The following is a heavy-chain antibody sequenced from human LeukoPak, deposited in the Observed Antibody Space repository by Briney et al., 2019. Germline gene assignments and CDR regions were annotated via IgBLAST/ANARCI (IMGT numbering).Heavy chain of an antibody. CDR3: ARLRDYDRYFDL. V-gene: IGHV4-39*01. D-gene: IGHD3-22*01. Sequence: SETLSLSCTVSGGSISSSTYYWGWIRQPPGKGLEWIGTIYFSGNTYYSPSRTSRVTISVDTSKNQFSLNLSSVTAADTAVYYCARLRDYDRYFDLWGRGTLVTVSS. J-gene: IGHJ2*01. CDR2: IYFSGNT. CDR1: GGSISSSTYY.